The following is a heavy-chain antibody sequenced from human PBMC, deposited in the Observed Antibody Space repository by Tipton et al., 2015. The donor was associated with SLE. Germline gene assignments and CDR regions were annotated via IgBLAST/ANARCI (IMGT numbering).Heavy chain of an antibody. Sequence: SLRLSCAASGFTFDDYAMHWVRQAPGKGLEWVSGISWNSGSIGYADSVKGRFTISRGNAKNSLYLQMNSLRAEDTALYYCAKDHGSHFDYWGQGTLVTVSS. CDR1: GFTFDDYA. CDR2: ISWNSGSI. CDR3: AKDHGSHFDY. D-gene: IGHD3-10*01. J-gene: IGHJ4*02. V-gene: IGHV3-9*01.